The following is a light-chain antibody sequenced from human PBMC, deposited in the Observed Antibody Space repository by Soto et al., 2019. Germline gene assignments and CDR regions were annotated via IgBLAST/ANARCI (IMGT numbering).Light chain of an antibody. Sequence: DIVMTQSPDSLAVSLGERATINCKSSQSVLYTSNNKNYLAWYQQKAGQPPKVLIYWASTRESGVPDRFSGSGYGTDFTLTISSLQAEDVALYYCQQYYSTPPTFGQGTKVEIK. V-gene: IGKV4-1*01. CDR1: QSVLYTSNNKNY. J-gene: IGKJ1*01. CDR3: QQYYSTPPT. CDR2: WAS.